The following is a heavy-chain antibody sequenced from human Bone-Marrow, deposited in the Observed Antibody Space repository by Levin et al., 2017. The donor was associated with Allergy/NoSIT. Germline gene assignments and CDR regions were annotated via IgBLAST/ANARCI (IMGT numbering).Heavy chain of an antibody. D-gene: IGHD1/OR15-1a*01. CDR2: IWFDGSNT. CDR1: GFRFRGFG. V-gene: IGHV3-33*01. Sequence: GESLKISCAASGFRFRGFGMHWVRQAPGKGPEWVAVIWFDGSNTKYADSVKGRFTVSRDNSNNMVYLQMNNLRVGDTAVYYCAREGEQPHLDYWGQGTLVTVSS. J-gene: IGHJ4*02. CDR3: AREGEQPHLDY.